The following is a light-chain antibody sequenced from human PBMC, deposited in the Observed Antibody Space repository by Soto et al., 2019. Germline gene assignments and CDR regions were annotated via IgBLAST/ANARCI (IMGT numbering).Light chain of an antibody. V-gene: IGKV3-15*01. Sequence: EIVMTQSPATLSVSPGERATLSCRASQSVGSSLAWYQQKPGQAPRLLIYGASTRATGTPARFSGSGSGTEFTLTISSLQSEDFGVYSCQQYNDWPALTFGGGTKVDIK. J-gene: IGKJ4*01. CDR1: QSVGSS. CDR2: GAS. CDR3: QQYNDWPALT.